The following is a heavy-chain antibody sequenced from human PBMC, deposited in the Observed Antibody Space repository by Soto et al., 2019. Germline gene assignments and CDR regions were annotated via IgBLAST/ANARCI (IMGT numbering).Heavy chain of an antibody. CDR1: GYTFNTYF. CDR3: ARDTGNSFDS. CDR2: ISPHNGNT. Sequence: HVQLVQSGGELKKPGASVKVSCNTSGYTFNTYFITWVRQAPGQGLEWMGWISPHNGNTNYAEKFQGRVTMTADTITKTAYMELRNPRIDDTAVYYCARDTGNSFDSWGQGTPVTVSS. J-gene: IGHJ4*02. V-gene: IGHV1-18*01.